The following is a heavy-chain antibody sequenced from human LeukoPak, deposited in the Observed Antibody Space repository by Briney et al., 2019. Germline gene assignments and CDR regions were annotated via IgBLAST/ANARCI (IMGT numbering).Heavy chain of an antibody. CDR3: ARSITIFGVVSGY. Sequence: ASVKVSCKVSGYTLTELSMHWVRQAPGKGLEWMGWINPNSGGTNYAQRFQGRVTMTRDTSISTAYMELSRLRSDDTAVYYCARSITIFGVVSGYWGQGTLVTVSS. CDR1: GYTLTELS. V-gene: IGHV1-2*02. CDR2: INPNSGGT. J-gene: IGHJ4*02. D-gene: IGHD3-3*01.